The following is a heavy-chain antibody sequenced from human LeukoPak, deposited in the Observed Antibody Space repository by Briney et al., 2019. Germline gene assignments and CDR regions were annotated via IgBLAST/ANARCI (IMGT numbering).Heavy chain of an antibody. J-gene: IGHJ4*02. V-gene: IGHV3-23*01. Sequence: TGGSLRLSCAASGFTFSSYAMSWVRQAPGKGLEWVSAISGSGGSTYYADSVKGRFTISRDNSKNTLYLQMNGLRAEDTAVYYCAIRYCSSTSCYQFDYWGQGTLVTVSS. CDR3: AIRYCSSTSCYQFDY. CDR2: ISGSGGST. CDR1: GFTFSSYA. D-gene: IGHD2-2*01.